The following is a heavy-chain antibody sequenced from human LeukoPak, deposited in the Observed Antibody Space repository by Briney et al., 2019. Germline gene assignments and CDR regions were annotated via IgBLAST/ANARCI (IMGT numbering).Heavy chain of an antibody. CDR1: GFTFSNFA. J-gene: IGHJ5*01. CDR2: ITTTDGSK. V-gene: IGHV3-23*01. CDR3: ARGASGPDS. Sequence: GGSLRLSCAASGFTFSNFAMSWVRQAPVKGLEWVSTITTTDGSKYYADSVRGRFTISRDNSKNTLYREVNSLRVDDTAVYYCARGASGPDSWGQGTLVTVSS. D-gene: IGHD2-15*01.